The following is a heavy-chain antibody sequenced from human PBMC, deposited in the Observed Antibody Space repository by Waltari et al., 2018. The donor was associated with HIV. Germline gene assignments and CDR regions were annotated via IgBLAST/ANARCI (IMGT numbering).Heavy chain of an antibody. V-gene: IGHV3-9*01. CDR2: ISWNSGSI. CDR3: AKDSSSSGWTWGYSFDY. J-gene: IGHJ4*02. D-gene: IGHD6-19*01. Sequence: EVQLVESGGGLVQPGRSLRLSCAASGFTFDDYAMHWVRQAPGKGLEWVSGISWNSGSIGYADSVKGRFTISRDNAKNSLYLQMNSLRAEDTALYYCAKDSSSSGWTWGYSFDYWGQGTLVTVSS. CDR1: GFTFDDYA.